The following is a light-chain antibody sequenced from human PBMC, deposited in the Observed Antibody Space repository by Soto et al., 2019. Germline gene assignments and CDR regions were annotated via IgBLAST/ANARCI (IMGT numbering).Light chain of an antibody. CDR2: EVS. J-gene: IGLJ2*01. CDR3: SSYTSSSTLV. CDR1: SSDVGGYNY. V-gene: IGLV2-14*01. Sequence: QSALTQPASVSGSPGQSITISCTGTSSDVGGYNYVSWYQQHPGKAPKLMIYEVSNRPSGVSNRFSGSKSGNTASRTISGLQAEDEADYYCSSYTSSSTLVFGGGTQLTVL.